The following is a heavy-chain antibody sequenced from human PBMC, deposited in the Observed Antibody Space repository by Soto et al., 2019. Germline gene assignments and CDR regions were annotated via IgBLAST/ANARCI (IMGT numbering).Heavy chain of an antibody. CDR2: INPSGGST. J-gene: IGHJ3*02. Sequence: ASVKVSCKASGYTFTSYYMHWVRQAPGQGLEWMGIINPSGGSTSYAQKFQGRVTMTRDTSTSTVYMELSSLRPEDTAVYYCAREKYYYDSSGYFPDAFDIWGQGTMVTVSS. D-gene: IGHD3-22*01. V-gene: IGHV1-46*01. CDR1: GYTFTSYY. CDR3: AREKYYYDSSGYFPDAFDI.